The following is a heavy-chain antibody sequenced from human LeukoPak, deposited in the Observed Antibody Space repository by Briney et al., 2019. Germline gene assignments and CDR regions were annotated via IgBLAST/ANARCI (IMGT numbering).Heavy chain of an antibody. D-gene: IGHD2-21*01. Sequence: GGSLRLSCAASGFTFSSYGMHWVRQAPGKGLEWVAFIRYDGSNKYYADSVKGRFTISRDNSKNTLYLQMNSLRAEDTAVYYCAKDGPTYCGGDCPFDYWGQGTLVTVSS. V-gene: IGHV3-30*02. CDR2: IRYDGSNK. J-gene: IGHJ4*02. CDR3: AKDGPTYCGGDCPFDY. CDR1: GFTFSSYG.